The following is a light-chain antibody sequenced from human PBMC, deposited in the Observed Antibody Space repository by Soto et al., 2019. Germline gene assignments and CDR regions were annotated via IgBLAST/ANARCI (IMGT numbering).Light chain of an antibody. J-gene: IGLJ3*02. CDR3: ASYTGTSTHV. Sequence: QSALTQPASVSGSPGQSITISCTGTSSDVGAYNYVSWYQQHPDKAPKLMIYDVSDRPSGVSNRFSGTKSGNTASLTISGRQAEDEADYYCASYTGTSTHVFGGGTKLTVL. CDR1: SSDVGAYNY. V-gene: IGLV2-14*03. CDR2: DVS.